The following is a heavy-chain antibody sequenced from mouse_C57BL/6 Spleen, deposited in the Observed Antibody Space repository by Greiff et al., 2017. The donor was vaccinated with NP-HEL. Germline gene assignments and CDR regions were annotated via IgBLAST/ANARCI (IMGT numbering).Heavy chain of an antibody. CDR2: IYPGDGDT. CDR3: AREGDYDYDAYWYFDV. D-gene: IGHD2-4*01. J-gene: IGHJ1*03. Sequence: VQLQQSGPELVKPGASVKISCKASGYAFSSSWMNWVKQRPGKGLEWIGRIYPGDGDTNYNGKFKGKATLTADKSSSTAYMQLSSLTSEDSAVYFCAREGDYDYDAYWYFDVWGTGTTVTVSS. CDR1: GYAFSSSW. V-gene: IGHV1-82*01.